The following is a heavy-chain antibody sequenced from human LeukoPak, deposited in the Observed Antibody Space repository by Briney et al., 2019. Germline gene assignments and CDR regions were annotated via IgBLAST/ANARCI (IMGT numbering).Heavy chain of an antibody. CDR3: ARDRGSGWLYYYYYYGMDV. D-gene: IGHD6-19*01. J-gene: IGHJ6*02. Sequence: WASVKVSCKASGYTLTNYAIHWVRQAPGQRLEWMGWFNSDTGNTDYSQKFQGRVTISRDTSANTAYMELNRLRPEDTAVYYCARDRGSGWLYYYYYYGMDVWGQGTTVTVSS. CDR1: GYTLTNYA. CDR2: FNSDTGNT. V-gene: IGHV1-3*01.